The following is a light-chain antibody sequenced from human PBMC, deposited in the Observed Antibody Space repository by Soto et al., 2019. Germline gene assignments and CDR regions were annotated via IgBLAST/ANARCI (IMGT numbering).Light chain of an antibody. CDR1: QSVSSSY. J-gene: IGKJ4*01. CDR3: QQSYSTPLT. Sequence: EIVLTQSPGTLSLSLGERATLSCRASQSVSSSYLAWYQQESGQPPRLLVFGASTRATGVPARFSGSGSGTDFTLTISSLQPEDFATYYCQQSYSTPLTFGGGTKVDIK. CDR2: GAS. V-gene: IGKV3-20*01.